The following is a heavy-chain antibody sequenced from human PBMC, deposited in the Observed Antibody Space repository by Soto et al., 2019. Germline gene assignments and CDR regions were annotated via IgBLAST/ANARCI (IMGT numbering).Heavy chain of an antibody. CDR3: ARILGVAVSYYDAQNYNYYNRMDV. V-gene: IGHV1-69*01. D-gene: IGHD3-10*01. J-gene: IGHJ6*02. CDR1: GGTYNSFA. Sequence: QAQLVQSGAEVKKPGSSVKVSCKASGGTYNSFAISWVRQAPGQGLEWMGGIIPVFGTATYAQKFKGRVTITPEESTRSGYLELNSLTSEDTAVYYCARILGVAVSYYDAQNYNYYNRMDVWGQGTTVTVSS. CDR2: IIPVFGTA.